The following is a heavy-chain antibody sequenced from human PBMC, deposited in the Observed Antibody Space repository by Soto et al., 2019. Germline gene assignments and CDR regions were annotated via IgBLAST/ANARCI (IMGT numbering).Heavy chain of an antibody. CDR3: ARGKLCSSCWAFDI. CDR2: IYYSGST. J-gene: IGHJ3*02. CDR1: GGSISSGGYY. V-gene: IGHV4-31*03. Sequence: QVQLQESGPGLVKPSQTLSLTCTVSGGSISSGGYYWRWLRQHPGKGLEWIGYIYYSGSTYYNPSLKSRVTISVDTSKNQFSLKLSSVTAADTAVYYCARGKLCSSCWAFDIWGQGTMVTVSS. D-gene: IGHD6-13*01.